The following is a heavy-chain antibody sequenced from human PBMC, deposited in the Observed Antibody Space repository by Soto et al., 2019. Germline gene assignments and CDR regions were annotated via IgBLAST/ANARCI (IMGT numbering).Heavy chain of an antibody. J-gene: IGHJ3*02. V-gene: IGHV3-33*01. Sequence: QVQLVESGGGVVQPGRSLRLSRAASGFTFSSYGMHWVRQAPGKGLEWVAVIWYDGSNKYYADSVKGLFTISRDNSKNTLYMQMNSLRADDTAVYYCARDRVGELGIWGQGTMVTVSS. D-gene: IGHD3-10*01. CDR2: IWYDGSNK. CDR1: GFTFSSYG. CDR3: ARDRVGELGI.